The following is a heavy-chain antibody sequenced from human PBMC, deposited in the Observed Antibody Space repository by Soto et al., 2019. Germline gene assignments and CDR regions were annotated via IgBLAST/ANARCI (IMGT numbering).Heavy chain of an antibody. V-gene: IGHV1-18*01. Sequence: QVQLVQSGAEVKKPGASVKVSCKASGYTFTSYGISWVRQAPRQGLEWMGWISAYNGNTNYAQKLQGRVTMTTDTSTSTAYMELRSLRSDDTAVYYCARDTQLERLGYYYYGMDVWGQGTTVTVSS. CDR2: ISAYNGNT. CDR1: GYTFTSYG. D-gene: IGHD1-1*01. CDR3: ARDTQLERLGYYYYGMDV. J-gene: IGHJ6*02.